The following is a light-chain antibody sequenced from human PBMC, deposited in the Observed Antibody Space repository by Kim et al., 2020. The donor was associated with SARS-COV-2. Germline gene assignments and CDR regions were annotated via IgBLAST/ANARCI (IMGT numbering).Light chain of an antibody. Sequence: SYELTQSPSVSVAPGKTARIPCGGNNIGNKSVHWYQQKPGQAPVLVMHYDSDRPAGIPERISGSNSGNTATLTISRVEAGDEAVYYCQVWDSDSDHNFVFGTGTKVTVL. CDR1: NIGNKS. CDR3: QVWDSDSDHNFV. J-gene: IGLJ1*01. V-gene: IGLV3-21*04. CDR2: YDS.